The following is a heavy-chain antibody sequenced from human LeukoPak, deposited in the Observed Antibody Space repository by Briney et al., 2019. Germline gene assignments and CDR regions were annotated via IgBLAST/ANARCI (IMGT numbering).Heavy chain of an antibody. CDR2: IYTSGST. CDR3: ARDRSTRYGAWIDY. D-gene: IGHD4-17*01. J-gene: IGHJ4*02. V-gene: IGHV4-4*07. CDR1: GGSISSYY. Sequence: SETLSLTCTVSGGSISSYYWSWIRQPAGKGLEWIGSIYTSGSTNYNPSLKSRVTMSVDTSKNQFSLKLSSVTAADTAVYYCARDRSTRYGAWIDYWGQGTLVTVSS.